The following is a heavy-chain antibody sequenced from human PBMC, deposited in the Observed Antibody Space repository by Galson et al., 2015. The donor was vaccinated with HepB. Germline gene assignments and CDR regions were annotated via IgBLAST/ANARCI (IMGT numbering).Heavy chain of an antibody. Sequence: SLRLSCAASGFTFSSYAMTWVRQAPGKGLEWVSAISSSGYSTYYADAVKGRFTISRDNSKNTLYLQMNSLRAEDTAVYYCAKNKSYASFDYWGQGTLVTVSS. D-gene: IGHD1/OR15-1a*01. J-gene: IGHJ4*02. CDR1: GFTFSSYA. CDR2: ISSSGYST. CDR3: AKNKSYASFDY. V-gene: IGHV3-23*01.